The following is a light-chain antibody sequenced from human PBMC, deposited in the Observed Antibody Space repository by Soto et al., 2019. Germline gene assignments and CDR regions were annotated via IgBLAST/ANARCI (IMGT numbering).Light chain of an antibody. CDR2: GAS. Sequence: EIVMTQSPATLSVSPGERATLSCRASQSVSGNLAWYQQKPGQAPRLLIYGASTGATGIPARFSGSWSGTEFTLTISSLQSEDFAVYYCQQYNNWPRTFGQGTKVEIK. CDR3: QQYNNWPRT. V-gene: IGKV3-15*01. CDR1: QSVSGN. J-gene: IGKJ1*01.